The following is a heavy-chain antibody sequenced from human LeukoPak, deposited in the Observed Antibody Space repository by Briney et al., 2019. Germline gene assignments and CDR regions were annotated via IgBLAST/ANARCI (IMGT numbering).Heavy chain of an antibody. J-gene: IGHJ4*02. D-gene: IGHD3-3*01. V-gene: IGHV3-23*01. Sequence: GGSLRLSCVASGFTFSSHGMHWVRQAPGKGLEWVSAISGSGGSTYYADSVKGRFTISRDNSKNTLYLQMNSLRAEDTAVYYCAKDLTIFGVVYRLLDYWGQGTLVTVSS. CDR1: GFTFSSHG. CDR3: AKDLTIFGVVYRLLDY. CDR2: ISGSGGST.